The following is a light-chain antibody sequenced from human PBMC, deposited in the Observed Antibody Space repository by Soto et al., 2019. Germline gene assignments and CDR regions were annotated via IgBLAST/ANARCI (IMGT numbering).Light chain of an antibody. CDR2: DVS. CDR3: SSYTSILYV. Sequence: QSVLPQPASVSGSPGHSITISCTGTSSDAGGYNYVSWYQQHPGKAPKLMIYDVSNRPSGVSNRFSGSKSGNTASLTISGLQAEDEADYYCSSYTSILYVFGTGTKVTVL. J-gene: IGLJ1*01. CDR1: SSDAGGYNY. V-gene: IGLV2-14*01.